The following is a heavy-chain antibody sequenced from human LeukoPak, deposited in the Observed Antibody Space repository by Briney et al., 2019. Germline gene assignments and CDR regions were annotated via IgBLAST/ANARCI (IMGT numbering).Heavy chain of an antibody. CDR1: GGSISSYY. Sequence: PSETLSLTCTVSGGSISSYYWSWIRQPPGKGLEWIGYIYYSGSTNYNPSLKSRVTISVDTSKNQFSLKLSSVTAADTAVYYCARHSWVAAAGSISHFDYWGQGTLVTVSS. CDR3: ARHSWVAAAGSISHFDY. CDR2: IYYSGST. D-gene: IGHD6-13*01. V-gene: IGHV4-59*08. J-gene: IGHJ4*02.